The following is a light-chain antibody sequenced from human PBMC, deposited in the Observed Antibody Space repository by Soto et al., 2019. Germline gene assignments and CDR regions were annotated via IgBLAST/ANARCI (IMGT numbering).Light chain of an antibody. CDR1: QTISSSF. CDR3: HQFGSSPLDT. Sequence: EIVLTQSPGTLSLSPGERATLSCRASQTISSSFLAWYQQKPGQAPRLLIYRASRRAPGIPDRFSGSGSWTDFTLSISRLEPGDFAVYYCHQFGSSPLDTFGPGTKVVIK. CDR2: RAS. J-gene: IGKJ3*01. V-gene: IGKV3-20*01.